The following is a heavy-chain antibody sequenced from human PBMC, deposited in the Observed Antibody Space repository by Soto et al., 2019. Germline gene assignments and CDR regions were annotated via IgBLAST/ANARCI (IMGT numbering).Heavy chain of an antibody. J-gene: IGHJ6*02. CDR1: GFTFSSYA. Sequence: GGSLRLSCAASGFTFSSYAMSWVRQAPGKGLEWVSAISGSGGSTYYADSVKGRFTISRDNSKNTLYLQMNSLRAEDTAVYYCAKERIVGATSSYYYCMDVWGQGTTVTVSS. D-gene: IGHD1-26*01. V-gene: IGHV3-23*01. CDR3: AKERIVGATSSYYYCMDV. CDR2: ISGSGGST.